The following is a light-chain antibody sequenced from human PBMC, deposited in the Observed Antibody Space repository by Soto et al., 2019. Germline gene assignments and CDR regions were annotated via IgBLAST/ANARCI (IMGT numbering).Light chain of an antibody. CDR3: SSHTTSSVL. Sequence: QSALTQPPSVSGSPGQSVTISCTGTSSDVGSYNRVSWYQQPPGTAPKLMIYEVSNRPSGVPDRFSGSKSGNTASLTISGLQAEDEADYYCSSHTTSSVLFGGGTKLTVL. CDR2: EVS. CDR1: SSDVGSYNR. V-gene: IGLV2-18*02. J-gene: IGLJ2*01.